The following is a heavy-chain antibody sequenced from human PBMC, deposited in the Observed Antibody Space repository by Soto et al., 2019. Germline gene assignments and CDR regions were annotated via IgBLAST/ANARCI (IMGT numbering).Heavy chain of an antibody. D-gene: IGHD5-18*01. J-gene: IGHJ4*02. V-gene: IGHV1-69*04. CDR2: IIPILGIA. CDR3: ARDQEFGYSYGYLLSY. CDR1: GGTFSSYT. Sequence: ASVKASCKASGGTFSSYTISWVRQAPGQGLEWMGRIIPILGIANYAQKFQGRVTITADKSTSTAYMELSSLRSEDTAVYYCARDQEFGYSYGYLLSYWGQGTLVTVSS.